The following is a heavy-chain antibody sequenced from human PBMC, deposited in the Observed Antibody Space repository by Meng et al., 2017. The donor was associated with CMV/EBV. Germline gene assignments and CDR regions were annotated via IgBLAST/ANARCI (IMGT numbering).Heavy chain of an antibody. CDR2: ISWDGGST. Sequence: GESLKISCAASGFTFDDYAMHWVRQAPGNGLEWVSLISWDGGSTYYADSVKGRFTISRDNSKNSLYLQMNSLRAEDTALYYCANGRSQNYYDSSGYSKPPHDAFDIWGQGTMVTVSS. J-gene: IGHJ3*02. CDR3: ANGRSQNYYDSSGYSKPPHDAFDI. D-gene: IGHD3-22*01. V-gene: IGHV3-43D*03. CDR1: GFTFDDYA.